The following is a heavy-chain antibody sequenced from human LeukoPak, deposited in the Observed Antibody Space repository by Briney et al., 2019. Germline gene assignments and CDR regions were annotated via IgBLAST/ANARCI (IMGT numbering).Heavy chain of an antibody. CDR3: ARGLTISETGYFDY. D-gene: IGHD1-1*01. V-gene: IGHV4-34*01. CDR2: INHRGDT. Sequence: SETLSLTCAVYGVSFSSYYWSWIRQSPGKGLEWIAEINHRGDTNYNPSAKSRVTISVDTSKNQFSLKVTSLTAADTAVYYCARGLTISETGYFDYWGQGTLVTVSS. CDR1: GVSFSSYY. J-gene: IGHJ4*03.